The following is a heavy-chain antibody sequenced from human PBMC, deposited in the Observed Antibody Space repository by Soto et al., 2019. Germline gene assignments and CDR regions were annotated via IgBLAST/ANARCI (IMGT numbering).Heavy chain of an antibody. D-gene: IGHD3-22*01. CDR1: GFTFSNYG. CDR2: IWYDGSNE. J-gene: IGHJ6*02. Sequence: GGSLRLSCAASGFTFSNYGMHWVRQAPGKGLEWVAVIWYDGSNEDYADSVMGRFTISRDNSKNTVYLQMNSLRAEDTAVYYCARGWSSGDYGMDVWGQGTTVTVSS. CDR3: ARGWSSGDYGMDV. V-gene: IGHV3-33*01.